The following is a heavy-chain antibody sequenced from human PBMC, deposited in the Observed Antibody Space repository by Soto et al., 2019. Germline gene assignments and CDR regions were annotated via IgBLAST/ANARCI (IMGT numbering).Heavy chain of an antibody. V-gene: IGHV3-23*01. CDR3: SKDYYGSGSYYNSFLGFDY. Sequence: GGSLRLSCAASGFTFSSYAMSWVRQAPGKGLEWVSAISGSGGSTYYADSVKGRFTISRDNSKNTPYLQMNSLRAEDTAVYYCSKDYYGSGSYYNSFLGFDYWGQGTLVTVSS. D-gene: IGHD3-10*01. CDR1: GFTFSSYA. CDR2: ISGSGGST. J-gene: IGHJ4*02.